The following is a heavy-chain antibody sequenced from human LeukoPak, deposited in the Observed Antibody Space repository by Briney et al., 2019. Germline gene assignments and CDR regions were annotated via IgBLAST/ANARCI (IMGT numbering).Heavy chain of an antibody. CDR1: GGSFSGYY. CDR3: ARVEHYDFWSGYFDY. V-gene: IGHV4-34*01. J-gene: IGHJ4*02. CDR2: INHSGST. D-gene: IGHD3-3*01. Sequence: SETLSLTCAVSGGSFSGYYWSWIRQPPGKGLEWIGEINHSGSTNYNPSLKSRVTISVDTSKNQFSLKLSSVTAADTAVYYCARVEHYDFWSGYFDYWGQGTLVTVSS.